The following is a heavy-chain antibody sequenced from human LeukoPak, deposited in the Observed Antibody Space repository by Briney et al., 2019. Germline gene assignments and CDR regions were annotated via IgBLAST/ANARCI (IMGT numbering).Heavy chain of an antibody. J-gene: IGHJ4*02. CDR3: ASGGVVTNPWGQYQFDY. Sequence: SVKVSCKASGGTFNSYIISWVRQAPGQGLEWMGRIIPMLGTPDYAQKFQGRITIIADKSTNTASMELSSLRFEDTAVYYCASGGVVTNPWGQYQFDYWGQGTPVTVSS. D-gene: IGHD3-22*01. V-gene: IGHV1-69*08. CDR2: IIPMLGTP. CDR1: GGTFNSYI.